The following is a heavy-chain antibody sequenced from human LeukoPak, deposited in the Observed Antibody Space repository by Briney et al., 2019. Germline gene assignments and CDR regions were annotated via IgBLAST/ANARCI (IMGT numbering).Heavy chain of an antibody. CDR1: GGTFSSYA. Sequence: GASVKVSCKASGGTFSSYAISWVRQAPGQGLEWMGGIIPIFGTANYAQKFQGRVTITTDESTSTAYMELSSLRSEDTAVYYCARVVNYDFWSGYLPLGYWGQGTLVTVSS. CDR3: ARVVNYDFWSGYLPLGY. J-gene: IGHJ4*02. V-gene: IGHV1-69*05. CDR2: IIPIFGTA. D-gene: IGHD3-3*01.